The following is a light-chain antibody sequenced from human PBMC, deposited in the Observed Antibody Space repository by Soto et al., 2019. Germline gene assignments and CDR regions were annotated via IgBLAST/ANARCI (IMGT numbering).Light chain of an antibody. Sequence: QSALTQPRSVSGSPGQSVTISCTGTTSDVGGYNYVSWYQQHPGKAPKLMIFDVNKRPSGVPDRFSGSKSGNTASLTISGLQAEDEADYYCCSYAGTHTLGFGGGTKVTVL. CDR3: CSYAGTHTLG. CDR2: DVN. V-gene: IGLV2-11*01. CDR1: TSDVGGYNY. J-gene: IGLJ2*01.